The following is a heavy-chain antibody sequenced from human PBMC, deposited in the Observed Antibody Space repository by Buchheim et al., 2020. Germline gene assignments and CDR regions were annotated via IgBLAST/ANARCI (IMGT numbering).Heavy chain of an antibody. CDR2: IWYDGGNK. D-gene: IGHD2-2*01. CDR1: GFTFSSYA. Sequence: QVQLVESGGGVVQPGRSLRLSCAASGFTFSSYAMHWVRQAPGKGLEWVAAIWYDGGNKYYADSVKGRLTISRDNSTRTLFLQMNSLRAEDTAVYYCVRDRSTTLYGMDGWGQGTT. J-gene: IGHJ6*02. V-gene: IGHV3-33*01. CDR3: VRDRSTTLYGMDG.